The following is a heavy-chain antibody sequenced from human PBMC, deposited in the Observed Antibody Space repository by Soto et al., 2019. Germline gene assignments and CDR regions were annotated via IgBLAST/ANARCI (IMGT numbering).Heavy chain of an antibody. CDR1: GFTFSIYA. D-gene: IGHD3-9*01. Sequence: GGSLSLSCAASGFTFSIYAMSWVRQAPGKGLEWVSAISGSGGSTYYADSVKGRFTISRDNSKNTLYLQMNSLRAEDTAVYYCAKDSDYDILTGYSIVWGQGTLVTVSS. CDR2: ISGSGGST. J-gene: IGHJ4*02. CDR3: AKDSDYDILTGYSIV. V-gene: IGHV3-23*01.